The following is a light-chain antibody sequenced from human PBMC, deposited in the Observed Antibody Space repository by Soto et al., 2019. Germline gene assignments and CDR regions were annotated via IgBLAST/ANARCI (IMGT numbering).Light chain of an antibody. Sequence: QSALTQPPSASGSPGQSVTISCTGTSSDVGGYHYVSWYQQHPGKAPKLVIYEVTKRPSGVPDRFSGSKSGNTASLTVSGLQAEDEADYYCSSYAGSNNYVIFGGGTKLTVL. J-gene: IGLJ2*01. CDR2: EVT. CDR1: SSDVGGYHY. V-gene: IGLV2-8*01. CDR3: SSYAGSNNYVI.